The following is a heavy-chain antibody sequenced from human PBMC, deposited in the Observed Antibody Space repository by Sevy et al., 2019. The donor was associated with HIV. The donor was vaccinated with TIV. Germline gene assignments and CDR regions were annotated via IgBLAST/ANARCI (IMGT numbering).Heavy chain of an antibody. CDR1: GDTFSTYG. CDR3: AREGGVATTGDHDAFDI. CDR2: IIPIFGTP. J-gene: IGHJ3*02. D-gene: IGHD7-27*01. Sequence: ASVKVSCKASGDTFSTYGLSWVRQAPGQGLEWMGGIIPIFGTPNYAQKFQGRVTITADESASTAYMELSSLSSEDTALYYWAREGGVATTGDHDAFDIWGHGTLVTVSS. V-gene: IGHV1-69*13.